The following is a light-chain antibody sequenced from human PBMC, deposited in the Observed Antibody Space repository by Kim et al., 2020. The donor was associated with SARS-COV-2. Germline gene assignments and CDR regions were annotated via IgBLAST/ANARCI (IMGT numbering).Light chain of an antibody. CDR1: SLRTYY. J-gene: IGLJ1*01. V-gene: IGLV3-19*01. CDR2: GKN. Sequence: SSELTQDPAVSVALGQTVSFTCQGDSLRTYYAGWYQQKPGQAPVLVIYGKNNRPSGIPDRFSGSSSGDTASLTITGAQAEDEADYYCNSRDSRGKLYVFG. CDR3: NSRDSRGKLYV.